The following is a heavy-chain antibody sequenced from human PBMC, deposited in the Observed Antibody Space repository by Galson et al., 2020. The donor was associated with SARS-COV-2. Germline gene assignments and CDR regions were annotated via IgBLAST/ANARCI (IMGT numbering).Heavy chain of an antibody. J-gene: IGHJ5*02. D-gene: IGHD6-6*01. Sequence: GGSLRLSCAASGFTFSSYSMNWVRQAPGKGLEWVSYISSSSSTIYYADSVKGRFTISRDNAKNSLYLQMNSLRAEDTAVYYCARDRGVWYRYSSSSGSHNWFDPWGQGTLVTVSS. CDR3: ARDRGVWYRYSSSSGSHNWFDP. CDR1: GFTFSSYS. V-gene: IGHV3-48*04. CDR2: ISSSSSTI.